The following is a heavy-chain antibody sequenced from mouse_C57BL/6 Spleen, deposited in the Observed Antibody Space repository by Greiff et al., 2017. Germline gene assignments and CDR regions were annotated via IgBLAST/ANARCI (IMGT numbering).Heavy chain of an antibody. J-gene: IGHJ2*01. CDR1: GYTFTDYY. CDR3: ASPSDGYYVYFDY. D-gene: IGHD2-3*01. Sequence: EVQLQQSGPVLVKPGASVKMSCKASGYTFTDYYMNWVKQSHGKSLEWIGVINPYNGGTSYNQKFKGKATLTVDKSSSTAYVELNSLTSEDSAVYYCASPSDGYYVYFDYWSQGTTHTVSS. V-gene: IGHV1-19*01. CDR2: INPYNGGT.